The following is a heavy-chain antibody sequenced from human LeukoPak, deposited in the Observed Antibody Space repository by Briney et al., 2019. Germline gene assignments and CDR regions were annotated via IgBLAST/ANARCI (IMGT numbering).Heavy chain of an antibody. J-gene: IGHJ4*02. Sequence: PSETLSLTCTVSGGSISSSSYYWGWIRQPPGKGLEWIGSIYYSGSTYYNPSLKSRVTISVDTSKNQFSLKLSSVTAADTAVYYCARVKNYFDYWGQGTLVTVSS. CDR2: IYYSGST. V-gene: IGHV4-39*07. CDR1: GGSISSSSYY. CDR3: ARVKNYFDY.